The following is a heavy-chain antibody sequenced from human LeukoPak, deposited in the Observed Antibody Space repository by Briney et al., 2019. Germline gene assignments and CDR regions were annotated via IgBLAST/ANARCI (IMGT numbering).Heavy chain of an antibody. V-gene: IGHV3-21*01. J-gene: IGHJ1*01. CDR3: KIRAADGQED. Sequence: PGESLRLSCAAAEFTFSSYAMNWVRQAPGKGLEWVSSIHTSGDIYYADSVKGRFTISREDATNTMFLQMNSLRADDTAVYYCKIRAADGQEDRGQGTLV. D-gene: IGHD2-15*01. CDR2: IHTSGDI. CDR1: EFTFSSYA.